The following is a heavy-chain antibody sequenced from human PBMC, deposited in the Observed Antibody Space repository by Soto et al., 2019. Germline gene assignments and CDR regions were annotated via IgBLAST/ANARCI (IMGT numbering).Heavy chain of an antibody. V-gene: IGHV3-23*01. CDR3: ASRSSGWYFDY. Sequence: VGSMILSCAASGLTFSSYAMSWVRQAPGKGLEWVSVISGSGGSTYYADSVKGRFTISRDNSKNTLYLQMNSLRAEDTAVYYCASRSSGWYFDYWGQGTLVTVSS. J-gene: IGHJ4*02. D-gene: IGHD6-19*01. CDR1: GLTFSSYA. CDR2: ISGSGGST.